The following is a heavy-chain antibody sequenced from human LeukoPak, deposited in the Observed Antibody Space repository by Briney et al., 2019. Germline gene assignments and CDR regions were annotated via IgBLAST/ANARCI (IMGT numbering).Heavy chain of an antibody. CDR3: AKDGLYFDGSTHIYYFDS. D-gene: IGHD3-9*01. Sequence: GGSLRLSCAASGFSFGGYAMTWVRQALGKGLEWVSSITYNGAATYYLDSVKARFTISRDNSRSTLYLQMDSLTAEDTALYYCAKDGLYFDGSTHIYYFDSWGQGTLVAVSS. V-gene: IGHV3-23*01. CDR2: ITYNGAAT. CDR1: GFSFGGYA. J-gene: IGHJ4*02.